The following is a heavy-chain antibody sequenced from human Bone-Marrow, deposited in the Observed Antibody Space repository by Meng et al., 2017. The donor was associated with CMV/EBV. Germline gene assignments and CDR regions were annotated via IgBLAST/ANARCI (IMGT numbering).Heavy chain of an antibody. V-gene: IGHV3-30*02. D-gene: IGHD3-10*01. J-gene: IGHJ6*01. CDR2: IRYDGSNK. CDR1: GFTFSSYG. Sequence: GESLKISCAASGFTFSSYGMHWVRQAPGKGLEWVAFIRYDGSNKYYADSVKGRFTISRDNSKNTLYLQMNSLRAEDTAVYYCASTSSGGLYYYYGMDVWGQGATVTVSA. CDR3: ASTSSGGLYYYYGMDV.